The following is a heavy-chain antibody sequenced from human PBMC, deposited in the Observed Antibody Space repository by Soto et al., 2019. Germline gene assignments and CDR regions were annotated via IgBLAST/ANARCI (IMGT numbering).Heavy chain of an antibody. V-gene: IGHV1-18*01. CDR1: GYTFSSYG. J-gene: IGHJ6*02. CDR2: ISAYNGNI. Sequence: GASVKVSWKASGYTFSSYGISWVRQAPGQGLEWMGWISAYNGNINYAQKLQGRVTMTTDTSTSTAYMELRSLRSDDTAVYYCAREGFYDFWSGNSNSYYYGMDVWGQGTTVTVSS. CDR3: AREGFYDFWSGNSNSYYYGMDV. D-gene: IGHD3-3*01.